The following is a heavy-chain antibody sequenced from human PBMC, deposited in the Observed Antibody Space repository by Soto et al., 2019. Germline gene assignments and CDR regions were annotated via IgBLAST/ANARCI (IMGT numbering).Heavy chain of an antibody. V-gene: IGHV3-74*03. J-gene: IGHJ4*02. CDR1: GFTFRRYW. CDR2: IDSDGSTT. Sequence: GGSLRLSCAASGFTFRRYWMHWVRQAPGKGLMWVSRIDSDGSTTQYEDSVRGRFTISRDNAKNTLFLQMNSLRAEDTAVYYCARVGYSGYYLGPFDYWGQGTLVPVSS. D-gene: IGHD3-22*01. CDR3: ARVGYSGYYLGPFDY.